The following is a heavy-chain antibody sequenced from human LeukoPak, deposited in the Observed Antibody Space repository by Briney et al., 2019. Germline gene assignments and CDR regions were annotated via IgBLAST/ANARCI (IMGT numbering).Heavy chain of an antibody. J-gene: IGHJ4*02. CDR1: GDSVSSNIAA. V-gene: IGHV6-1*01. D-gene: IGHD6-13*01. CDR3: ARGASSSGGIDY. Sequence: SQTLSLTCAISGDSVSSNIAASNSSRQSPSRGREWLGRTYYRSKWYNDYAVSVNSRITNNPDTSKHQFSLQLNSVTPEYTAVYYCARGASSSGGIDYWGPGTLVTVSS. CDR2: TYYRSKWYN.